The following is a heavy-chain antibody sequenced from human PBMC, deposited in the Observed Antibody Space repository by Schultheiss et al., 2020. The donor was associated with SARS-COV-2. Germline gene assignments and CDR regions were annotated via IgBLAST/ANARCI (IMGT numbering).Heavy chain of an antibody. V-gene: IGHV4-34*01. D-gene: IGHD5/OR15-5a*01. CDR3: ARGRGLRTFTSVYDNSRWGIDS. CDR1: RGSFSAFY. Sequence: SETLSLTCTFNRGSFSAFYWSWIRQTPGKGLEWIGEINDGGNTNYSPSLSSRVTVSVDTSKRQFSLRLASVTPADTALYYCARGRGLRTFTSVYDNSRWGIDSWGPGTLVTVSS. J-gene: IGHJ4*02. CDR2: INDGGNT.